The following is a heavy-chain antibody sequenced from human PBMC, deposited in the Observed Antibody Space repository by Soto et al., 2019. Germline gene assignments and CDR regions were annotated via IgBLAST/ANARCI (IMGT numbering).Heavy chain of an antibody. D-gene: IGHD2-21*01. CDR3: ARRDCGSGRNCEFGAPAFAY. Sequence: EVQLLESGGDLVQPGGSLRLSCAASGFTFSNYDMSWVRQAPGKGLEWVSSVSSSGSSTYYADSVKGRFTISRDNSKNTLYLQMSSLGAADTAVYHCARRDCGSGRNCEFGAPAFAYGGQGSLVTVTS. V-gene: IGHV3-23*01. J-gene: IGHJ4*02. CDR1: GFTFSNYD. CDR2: VSSSGSST.